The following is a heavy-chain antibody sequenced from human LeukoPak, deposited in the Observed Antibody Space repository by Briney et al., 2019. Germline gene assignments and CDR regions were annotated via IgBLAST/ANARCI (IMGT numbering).Heavy chain of an antibody. CDR3: ARVSTGLLWFGELFPFGMGV. D-gene: IGHD3-10*01. V-gene: IGHV4-34*01. CDR1: GGSFSGYY. J-gene: IGHJ6*02. CDR2: INHSGIT. Sequence: PSETLSLTCTVYGGSFSGYYWSWIRQPPGKGLEWIGEINHSGITNYNPSLKSRVTISVDTSKNQFSLKLSSVTAADTAVYYCARVSTGLLWFGELFPFGMGVWGQGTTVTVSS.